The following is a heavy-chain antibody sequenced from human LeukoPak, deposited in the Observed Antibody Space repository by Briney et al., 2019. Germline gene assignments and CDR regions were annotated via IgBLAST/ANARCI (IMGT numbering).Heavy chain of an antibody. CDR2: INPNSGNT. CDR1: GYIFTSHG. V-gene: IGHV1-18*01. D-gene: IGHD6-13*01. Sequence: ASVKVSCKASGYIFTSHGIAWVRQAPGQGLEWMGWINPNSGNTQYPQRLQGRVSLTTDASTSTAYMELRSLRSDDTAVYYCARFQLVEKNWFDPWGQGTLATVSS. J-gene: IGHJ5*02. CDR3: ARFQLVEKNWFDP.